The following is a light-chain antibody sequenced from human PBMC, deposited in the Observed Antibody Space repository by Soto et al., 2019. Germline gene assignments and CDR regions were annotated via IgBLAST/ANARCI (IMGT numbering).Light chain of an antibody. V-gene: IGKV1-39*01. Sequence: DIQITQSPSSLSASVVDRVIITCRASQSISSYLNWYQQKPGKAPKLLIYAASSLQSGVPSRFSGSGSGTDYTLTISSLQPEDFATYYCQQSYSTPLTFGGGTKVDIK. J-gene: IGKJ4*01. CDR1: QSISSY. CDR2: AAS. CDR3: QQSYSTPLT.